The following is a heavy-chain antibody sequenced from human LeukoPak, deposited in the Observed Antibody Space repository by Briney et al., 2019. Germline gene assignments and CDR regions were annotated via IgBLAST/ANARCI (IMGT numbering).Heavy chain of an antibody. CDR2: IKQDGSEK. J-gene: IGHJ5*02. V-gene: IGHV3-7*02. CDR1: GFTFSSYW. CDR3: GCSSSWYRRRAGPSNWFDP. Sequence: GGSLRLSCAASGFTFSSYWMSWVRQAPGKGLEWVANIKQDGSEKYYVDSVKGRFTISRDNAKNSLYLQMNSLRAGDTAVYYCGCSSSWYRRRAGPSNWFDPWGQGTLVTVSS. D-gene: IGHD6-13*01.